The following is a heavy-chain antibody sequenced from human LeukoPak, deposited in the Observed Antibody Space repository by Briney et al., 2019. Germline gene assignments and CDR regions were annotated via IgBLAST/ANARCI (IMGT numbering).Heavy chain of an antibody. D-gene: IGHD1-26*01. CDR1: GFTFSSYS. J-gene: IGHJ4*02. CDR2: ISVSGGIT. Sequence: GGSLRLSCAASGFTFSSYSMSWVRQAPGKGLEWVSGISVSGGITYYADSVKGRFTISRDNSKNTLYLQMNNLRAEDTAVYYCATWPRIVEAIFIDYWGQGTLVTVSS. V-gene: IGHV3-23*01. CDR3: ATWPRIVEAIFIDY.